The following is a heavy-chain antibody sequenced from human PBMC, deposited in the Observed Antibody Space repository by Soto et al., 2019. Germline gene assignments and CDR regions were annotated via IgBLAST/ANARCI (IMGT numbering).Heavy chain of an antibody. CDR3: VRGYSDC. CDR1: GFTFSSYW. J-gene: IGHJ4*02. CDR2: INSDGSIT. Sequence: LRLSCAASGFTFSSYWMHWVRQVPGQGLVWVSRINSDGSITNYADSVKGRFTISRDNAKNTVYLQMNSLRAEDTAVYYCVRGYSDCWGQGTLVTVSS. D-gene: IGHD5-12*01. V-gene: IGHV3-74*01.